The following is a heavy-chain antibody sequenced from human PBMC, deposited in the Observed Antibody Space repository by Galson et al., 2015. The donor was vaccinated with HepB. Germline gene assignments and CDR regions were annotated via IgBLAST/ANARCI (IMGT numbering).Heavy chain of an antibody. CDR2: ISGSGGST. CDR3: AKERSLDIAAALNY. CDR1: GFTFSSYA. V-gene: IGHV3-23*01. Sequence: SLRLSCAASGFTFSSYAMSWVRQAPGKGLEWVSAISGSGGSTYYADSVKGRFTISRDNSKNTLYLQINSLRAEDTAVYYCAKERSLDIAAALNYWGQGTLVTVSS. J-gene: IGHJ4*02. D-gene: IGHD6-13*01.